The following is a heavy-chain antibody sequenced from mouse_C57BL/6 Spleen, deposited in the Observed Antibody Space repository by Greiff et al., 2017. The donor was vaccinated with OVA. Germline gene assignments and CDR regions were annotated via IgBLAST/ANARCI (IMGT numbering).Heavy chain of an antibody. CDR3: ARLGDFFDY. J-gene: IGHJ2*01. Sequence: DVKLVESGGDLVKPGGSLKLSCAASGFTFSSYGMSWVRQTPDKRLEWVATISSGGSYTYYPDSVKGRFTISRDNAKNTLYLQMSSLKSEDTAMYYCARLGDFFDYWGQGTTLTVSS. CDR2: ISSGGSYT. V-gene: IGHV5-6*02. CDR1: GFTFSSYG.